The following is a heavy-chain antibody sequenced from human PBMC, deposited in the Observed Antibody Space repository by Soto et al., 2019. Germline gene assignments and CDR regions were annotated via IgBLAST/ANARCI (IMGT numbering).Heavy chain of an antibody. CDR2: IDWDDDK. J-gene: IGHJ3*02. D-gene: IGHD3-22*01. V-gene: IGHV2-70*04. Sequence: SGPTLVNPTQTLTLTCTFSGSSLSTSGMRVSWIRQPPGEALEWLARIDWDDDKFYSTSLKTRLTISKDTSKNQVVLTMTNMDPVDTATYYCARINYYDSSGYYSGDAFDIWGQGTMVTVSS. CDR1: GSSLSTSGMR. CDR3: ARINYYDSSGYYSGDAFDI.